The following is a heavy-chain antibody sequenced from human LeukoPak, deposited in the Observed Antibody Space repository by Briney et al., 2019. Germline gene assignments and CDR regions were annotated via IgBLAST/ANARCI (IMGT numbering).Heavy chain of an antibody. Sequence: SVKVSCKASGGTFSSYAISWVRHTPGQGLEWMGGIIPILGTANYAQKFQGRVTITADESTSTAYMELSSLRSEDTAVYYCARDFAESPPTYDSSGYYAMPLGYWGQGTLVTVSS. CDR2: IIPILGTA. CDR1: GGTFSSYA. CDR3: ARDFAESPPTYDSSGYYAMPLGY. J-gene: IGHJ4*02. D-gene: IGHD3-22*01. V-gene: IGHV1-69*13.